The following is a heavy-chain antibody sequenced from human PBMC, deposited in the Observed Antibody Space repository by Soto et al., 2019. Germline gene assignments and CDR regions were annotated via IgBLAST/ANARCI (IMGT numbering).Heavy chain of an antibody. CDR2: ISGSSSNK. CDR1: GFTFSSYS. V-gene: IGHV3-48*02. Sequence: EVQLVESGGGLVQPGGSLRLSCAASGFTFSSYSMIWVRQAPGKGLEWVSYISGSSSNKGYADSVTGRFTISRDNAKNSLSLQMDSLRDGDTAVYYCARVMFFSGSEYIYPWGQGTPVTVSS. J-gene: IGHJ5*02. CDR3: ARVMFFSGSEYIYP. D-gene: IGHD5-18*01.